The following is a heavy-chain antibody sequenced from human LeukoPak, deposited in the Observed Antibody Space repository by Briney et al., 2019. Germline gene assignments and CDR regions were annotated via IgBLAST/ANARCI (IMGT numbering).Heavy chain of an antibody. Sequence: GGSLRLSCAASGFTFSSYWMHWVRQAPGKGLVWVSRINSDGSSTSYADSVKGRFTISRDNAKNTLYLQMNSLRAEDTAVYYRARAAYGIEIFDYWGQGTLVTVSS. V-gene: IGHV3-74*01. D-gene: IGHD3-10*01. CDR1: GFTFSSYW. J-gene: IGHJ4*02. CDR3: ARAAYGIEIFDY. CDR2: INSDGSST.